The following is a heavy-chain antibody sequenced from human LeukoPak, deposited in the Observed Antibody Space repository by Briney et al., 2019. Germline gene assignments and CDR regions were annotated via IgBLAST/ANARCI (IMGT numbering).Heavy chain of an antibody. CDR2: IYFSGST. CDR3: ASRPTTWGFFDS. D-gene: IGHD4-17*01. V-gene: IGHV4-39*01. Sequence: SETLSLTCTVSGASINNSSYYWGWIRQPPGKGLELIGSIYFSGSTAYSPSLKSRVNISVDTSKNQFSLKLSSVTAADTAVYFCASRPTTWGFFDSWGQGTLVTVSS. CDR1: GASINNSSYY. J-gene: IGHJ4*02.